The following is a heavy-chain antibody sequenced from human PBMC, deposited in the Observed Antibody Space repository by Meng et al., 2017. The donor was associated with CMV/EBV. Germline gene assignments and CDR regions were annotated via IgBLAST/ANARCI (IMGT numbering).Heavy chain of an antibody. V-gene: IGHV4-4*07. CDR2: IYSTGGT. D-gene: IGHD3-22*01. CDR3: ARERGDDSGYNFDS. Sequence: LRQWGPGRWKPLATLSLSSCVSGGFFSFFFWTWIRQPAGKGLEWIGRIYSTGGTNYNPSFESRVTISLDGSNNQFSLKLNSVTAADTAIYYCARERGDDSGYNFDSWGQGTLVTVSS. CDR1: GGFFSFFF. J-gene: IGHJ4*02.